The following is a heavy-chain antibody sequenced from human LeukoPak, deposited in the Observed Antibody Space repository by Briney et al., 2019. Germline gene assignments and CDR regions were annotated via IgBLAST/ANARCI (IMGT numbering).Heavy chain of an antibody. Sequence: GGSLRLSCAASGFTFSNGWMSWVRQAPGKGLEWVGRIKSKSERGTTDYAAPVKGRFTISKDGSTNTVYLHMNSLKTEDTAVYFCTSNLYCSTSSCYTLDNWGQGTLVAVSP. V-gene: IGHV3-15*01. CDR3: TSNLYCSTSSCYTLDN. D-gene: IGHD2-2*02. CDR2: IKSKSERGTT. J-gene: IGHJ4*02. CDR1: GFTFSNGW.